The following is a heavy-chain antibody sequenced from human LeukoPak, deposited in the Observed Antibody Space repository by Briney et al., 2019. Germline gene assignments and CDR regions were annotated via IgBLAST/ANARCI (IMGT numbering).Heavy chain of an antibody. Sequence: PGGSLRLSCAASGFTFSSYSMNWVHQAPGKGLEWVSSISSSSSYIYYADSVKGRFTISRDNAKNSLYLQMNSLRAEDTAVYYCARDGAWAIFGVVSRNDAFDIWGQGTMVTVSS. J-gene: IGHJ3*02. CDR2: ISSSSSYI. D-gene: IGHD3-3*01. CDR3: ARDGAWAIFGVVSRNDAFDI. V-gene: IGHV3-21*01. CDR1: GFTFSSYS.